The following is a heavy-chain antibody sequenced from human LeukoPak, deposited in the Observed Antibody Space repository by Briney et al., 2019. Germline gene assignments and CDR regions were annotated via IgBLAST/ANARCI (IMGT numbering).Heavy chain of an antibody. Sequence: ASVKVSCKASGYTFSTYGISWVRQAPGQGLEWMGWISADNGNTNYAQKLQGRVTMTTDTSTSTAYMELRSLRSDDTAVYYCARDAGEMIVATTFDNWGQGTLVTVSS. V-gene: IGHV1-18*01. CDR3: ARDAGEMIVATTFDN. CDR1: GYTFSTYG. D-gene: IGHD5-12*01. J-gene: IGHJ4*02. CDR2: ISADNGNT.